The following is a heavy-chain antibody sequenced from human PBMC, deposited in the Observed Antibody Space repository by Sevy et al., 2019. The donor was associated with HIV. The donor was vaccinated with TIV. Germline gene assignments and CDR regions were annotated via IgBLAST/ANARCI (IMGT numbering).Heavy chain of an antibody. CDR2: ISGSGGTS. J-gene: IGHJ4*02. Sequence: GGSLRLSCAASDFTFSSYAMGWVRQAPGKGLEWVSAISGSGGTSYYADSVKGRFTLSRDTSKNTLSLQMNSLRADDTAVYYCVKSAGYSSSWYFDYWGQGTLVTVSS. D-gene: IGHD6-13*01. CDR3: VKSAGYSSSWYFDY. V-gene: IGHV3-23*01. CDR1: DFTFSSYA.